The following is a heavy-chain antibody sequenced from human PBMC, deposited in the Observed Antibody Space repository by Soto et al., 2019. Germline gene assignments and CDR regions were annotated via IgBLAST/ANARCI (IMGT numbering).Heavy chain of an antibody. Sequence: LSETPSLTCTVSGGSISSYYWSWIRQPAGKGLEWIGRIYTSGSTNYNPSLKSRVTMSVDTSKNQFSLKLSSVTAADTAVYYCAREGPYSSSWYNWFDPWGQGTLVTSPQ. V-gene: IGHV4-4*07. D-gene: IGHD6-13*01. CDR3: AREGPYSSSWYNWFDP. J-gene: IGHJ5*02. CDR2: IYTSGST. CDR1: GGSISSYY.